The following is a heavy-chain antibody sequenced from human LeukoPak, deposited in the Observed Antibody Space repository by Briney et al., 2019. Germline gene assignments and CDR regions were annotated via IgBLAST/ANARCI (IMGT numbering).Heavy chain of an antibody. CDR3: ARLILHDTSGYSRHYFDY. Sequence: PSETLSLTCTVSGGSISSYYWSWIRQPAGKGLEWIGRVYSSGSTNYNPSLKSRVTMSVDTSKNQFSLKLSSVTAADTAVYYCARLILHDTSGYSRHYFDYWGQGTLVTASS. V-gene: IGHV4-4*07. CDR2: VYSSGST. J-gene: IGHJ4*01. D-gene: IGHD3-22*01. CDR1: GGSISSYY.